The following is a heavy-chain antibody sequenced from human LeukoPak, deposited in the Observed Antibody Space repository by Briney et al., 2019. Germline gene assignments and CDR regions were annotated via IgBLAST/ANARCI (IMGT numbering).Heavy chain of an antibody. V-gene: IGHV3-23*01. D-gene: IGHD5-18*01. J-gene: IGHJ4*02. CDR3: AKSLTVGYSYTSEDY. CDR2: ISGSGGST. CDR1: GFTFSSYA. Sequence: GGSLRLSCAASGFTFSSYAMSWVRQAPGKGLEWVSAISGSGGSTYYADSVKGRFTISRDNSKNTLYLQMNSLRAEDTAVYYCAKSLTVGYSYTSEDYWGQGTLVPVSS.